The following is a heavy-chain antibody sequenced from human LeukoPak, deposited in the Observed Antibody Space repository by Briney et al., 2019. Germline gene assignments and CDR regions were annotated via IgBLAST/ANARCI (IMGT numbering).Heavy chain of an antibody. CDR1: GFIFSTFE. CDR3: ARLYSSGYHYGY. V-gene: IGHV3-48*03. J-gene: IGHJ4*02. D-gene: IGHD3-22*01. Sequence: GCLRLSCEASGFIFSTFELNWVRQAPGKGLEWVSHISNKGGITYADSVNGRFTISRDHAKTSLYQQMNSLRAEDTDVYYCARLYSSGYHYGYWGEGTLGTVS. CDR2: ISNKGGI.